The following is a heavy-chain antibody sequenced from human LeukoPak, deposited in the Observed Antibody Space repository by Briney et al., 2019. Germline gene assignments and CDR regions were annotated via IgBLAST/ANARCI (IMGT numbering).Heavy chain of an antibody. V-gene: IGHV4-39*01. D-gene: IGHD2-15*01. J-gene: IGHJ5*02. CDR2: IYYSGST. CDR3: ARHNVVVVAAPLGWFDP. CDR1: GGSISSSSYY. Sequence: PSETLSLTCTVSGGSISSSSYYWGWIRQPPGKGLEWNGSIYYSGSTYYNPSLKSRVTISVDTSKNQFSLKLSSVTAADTAVYYCARHNVVVVAAPLGWFDPWGQGTLVTVSS.